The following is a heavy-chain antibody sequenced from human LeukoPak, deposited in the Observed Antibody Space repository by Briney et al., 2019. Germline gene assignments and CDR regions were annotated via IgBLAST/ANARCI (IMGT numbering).Heavy chain of an antibody. D-gene: IGHD2-2*01. J-gene: IGHJ4*02. V-gene: IGHV1-69*13. Sequence: PEASVKVSCKASGGTFSSYAISWVRQAPGQGLEWMGGIIPIFGTANYAQKFQGRVTITADESTSTAYMELSSLRSEDTAVYYCARGYCSSTSCYYFDYWGQGTLVTVSS. CDR2: IIPIFGTA. CDR1: GGTFSSYA. CDR3: ARGYCSSTSCYYFDY.